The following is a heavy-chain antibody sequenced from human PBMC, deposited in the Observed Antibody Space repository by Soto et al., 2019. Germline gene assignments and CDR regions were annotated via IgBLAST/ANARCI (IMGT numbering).Heavy chain of an antibody. CDR3: AKGDYGGNSPYWYLDL. J-gene: IGHJ2*01. D-gene: IGHD2-21*02. CDR1: GVTFNKYA. Sequence: EVQLLESGGDFVQPGGSLRLSCAVSGVTFNKYAMSWVRLPPGKGPEWVSAITGRGGLAYYADSVKGRFSISRDNSKNILFLKMNRLKVEDSATYYCAKGDYGGNSPYWYLDLWGRGTLVIVSS. CDR2: ITGRGGLA. V-gene: IGHV3-23*01.